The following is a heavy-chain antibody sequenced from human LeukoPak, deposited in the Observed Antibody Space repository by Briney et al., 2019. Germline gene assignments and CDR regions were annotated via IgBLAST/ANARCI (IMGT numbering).Heavy chain of an antibody. D-gene: IGHD6-13*01. CDR3: ARDQVAAAPDY. CDR1: GFTFSSYW. J-gene: IGHJ4*02. V-gene: IGHV3-7*01. CDR2: IKQDGSEK. Sequence: GGSLRLSCAASGFTFSSYWMSWVRQAPGKGLEWVANIKQDGSEKYYVDSVKGRFTISRDNAKNSLYLQMNSLRAEDTAVYCCARDQVAAAPDYWGQGTLVTVSS.